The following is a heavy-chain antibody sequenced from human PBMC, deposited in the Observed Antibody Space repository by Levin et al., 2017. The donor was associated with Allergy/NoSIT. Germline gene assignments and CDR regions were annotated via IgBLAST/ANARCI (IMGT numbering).Heavy chain of an antibody. D-gene: IGHD4-11*01. CDR2: IYPGDSDP. CDR1: GSSFGTYW. CDR3: GRRGDFSNFMYYLDY. Sequence: PGGSLRLSCKGSGSSFGTYWIGWVRQMPGKGLEWVGIIYPGDSDPIYSPSFQGQVTISVDESINTAYLQLSSVKASDTAMYYCGRRGDFSNFMYYLDYWGQGTLVTVSA. J-gene: IGHJ4*02. V-gene: IGHV5-51*01.